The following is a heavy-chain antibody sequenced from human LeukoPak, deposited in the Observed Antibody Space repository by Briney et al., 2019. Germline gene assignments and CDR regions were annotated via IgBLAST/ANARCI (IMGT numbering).Heavy chain of an antibody. V-gene: IGHV4-4*07. D-gene: IGHD1-1*01. CDR1: GGSISSYY. J-gene: IGHJ4*02. CDR3: ARTSAWNGAPSV. Sequence: SETLSLTCTVSGGSISSYYWSWIRQPAGKGLEWIGRIYTSGSTNYNPSLKSRVTISVDNSKNQFSLKLGSVTAPDTAVYYCARTSAWNGAPSVWGQGTLVTVSS. CDR2: IYTSGST.